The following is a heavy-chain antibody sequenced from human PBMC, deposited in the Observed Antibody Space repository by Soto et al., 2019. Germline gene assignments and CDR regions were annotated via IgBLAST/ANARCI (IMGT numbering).Heavy chain of an antibody. CDR1: GFTFSNYG. J-gene: IGHJ5*02. CDR3: AKGGGRQYQPFDP. D-gene: IGHD2-2*01. CDR2: ISNDGSNK. V-gene: IGHV3-30*18. Sequence: QVQLVESGGGVVQPGRSLRLSCAASGFTFSNYGMHWVRQAPGKGLEWVAVISNDGSNKFYGDSVKGRFTISRDNSRTTLYLQMDSLRVEDTAVYFCAKGGGRQYQPFDPWGQGTLVTVSS.